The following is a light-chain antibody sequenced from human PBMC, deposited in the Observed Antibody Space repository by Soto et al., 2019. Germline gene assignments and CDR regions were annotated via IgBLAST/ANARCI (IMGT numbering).Light chain of an antibody. V-gene: IGKV3-20*01. J-gene: IGKJ5*01. Sequence: ENVLTQSPGTLSLSPGERATLSCRASQSVSSSYLAWYQQKARQAPRLLIYGASKRATGIPDRFSGSGSGTDFTLTITRLEPEDFAVNYCQQYGSSLSITFGQGTRLEIK. CDR3: QQYGSSLSIT. CDR2: GAS. CDR1: QSVSSSY.